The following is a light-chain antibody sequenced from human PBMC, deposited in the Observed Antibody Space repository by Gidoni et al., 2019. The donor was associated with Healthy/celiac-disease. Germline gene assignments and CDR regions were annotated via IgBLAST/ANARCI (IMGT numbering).Light chain of an antibody. CDR1: QSVSSSY. CDR2: GAS. V-gene: IGKV3-20*01. Sequence: EIVWTQSPGTLSLSPGERATLSCRARQSVSSSYLAWYQQKPSQAPRLLIYGASSRATGIPDRFSGSGSGTDFTLTISRLEPEDFAVYYCQQYGSSPLTFGGGTKVEIK. CDR3: QQYGSSPLT. J-gene: IGKJ4*01.